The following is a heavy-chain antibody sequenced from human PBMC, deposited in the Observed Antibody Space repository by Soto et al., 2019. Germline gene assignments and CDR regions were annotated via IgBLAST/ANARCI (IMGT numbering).Heavy chain of an antibody. J-gene: IGHJ4*02. D-gene: IGHD2-15*01. V-gene: IGHV1-58*02. Sequence: SVKVSCKASGFTFTSSAMQWVRQARGQRLEWIGWIVVGSGNTNYAQKFQERVTITRDMSTSTAYMELSSLRSEDTAVYYCAAIYCSGGSCFDYWGQGTLVTVSS. CDR1: GFTFTSSA. CDR3: AAIYCSGGSCFDY. CDR2: IVVGSGNT.